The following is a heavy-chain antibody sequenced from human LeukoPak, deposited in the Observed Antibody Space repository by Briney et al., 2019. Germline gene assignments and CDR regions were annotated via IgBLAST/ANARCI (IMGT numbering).Heavy chain of an antibody. CDR2: INHSGNT. CDR1: GGSFSGYY. CDR3: ARVFRAIKTYYDFWSGYYYFDY. V-gene: IGHV4-34*01. D-gene: IGHD3-3*01. Sequence: SETLSLTCAVYGGSFSGYYWSWIRQPPGKGLEWIGEINHSGNTNYNPSLKSRVTISVDTSKNQFSLKLSSVTAAETAVYYCARVFRAIKTYYDFWSGYYYFDYWGQGTLVTVSS. J-gene: IGHJ4*02.